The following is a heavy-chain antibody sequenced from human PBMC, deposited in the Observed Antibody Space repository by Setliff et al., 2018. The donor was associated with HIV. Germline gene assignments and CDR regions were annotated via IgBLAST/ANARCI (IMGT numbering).Heavy chain of an antibody. CDR2: IHSSGAT. CDR3: ARVGPETGGAFDN. V-gene: IGHV4-59*01. D-gene: IGHD3-16*01. J-gene: IGHJ3*02. CDR1: GVSITYSY. Sequence: PSETLSLTCTVSGVSITYSYWTWNRQPPGKGPEWIGYIHSSGATAYNPSLNSQVTMSMDTSKNQVSLKVTSVTAADTAVYYCARVGPETGGAFDNWGQGTTVTVSS.